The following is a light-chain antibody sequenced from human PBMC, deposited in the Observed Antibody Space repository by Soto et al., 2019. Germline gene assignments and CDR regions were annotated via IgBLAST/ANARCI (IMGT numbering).Light chain of an antibody. J-gene: IGLJ3*02. CDR3: CSYASSSWV. CDR1: SSDVGSYNL. Sequence: QSALTQPASVSGSPGQSITISCTGTSSDVGSYNLVSWYQHHPGKAPKLMIYEGSKRPSGVSNRFSGSKSGNTASLTISGLQAEDEDDYYCCSYASSSWVFGGGTKVTVL. V-gene: IGLV2-23*01. CDR2: EGS.